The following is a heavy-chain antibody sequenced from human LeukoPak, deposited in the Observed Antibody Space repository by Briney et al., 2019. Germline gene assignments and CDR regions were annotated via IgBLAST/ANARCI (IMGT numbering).Heavy chain of an antibody. J-gene: IGHJ4*02. CDR1: GFTFSAYA. V-gene: IGHV3-23*01. Sequence: GGSLRLSCAASGFTFSAYAMNWVRQAPGKGLEWVSAISGNALSTYYAGSVKGRFTISRDNSKNTLYLQMNSLRAEDTAVYYCAKAGTAMGYYWGQGTLVTVSS. CDR3: AKAGTAMGYY. CDR2: ISGNALST. D-gene: IGHD5-18*01.